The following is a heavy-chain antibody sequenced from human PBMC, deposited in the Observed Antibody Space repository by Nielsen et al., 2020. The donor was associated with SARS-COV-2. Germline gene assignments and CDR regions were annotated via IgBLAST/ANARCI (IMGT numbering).Heavy chain of an antibody. CDR2: ISSNTGSYT. Sequence: GESLKISCAASGFAFSDFYMTWIRQAPGKGLEWVSYISSNTGSYTNYADSVKGRFTISRDNSKNTLYLQMHSLGADDTAIYYCAKDLYGSRMWGYDYWGQGTLVTVSS. J-gene: IGHJ4*02. V-gene: IGHV3-11*05. CDR3: AKDLYGSRMWGYDY. D-gene: IGHD1-26*01. CDR1: GFAFSDFY.